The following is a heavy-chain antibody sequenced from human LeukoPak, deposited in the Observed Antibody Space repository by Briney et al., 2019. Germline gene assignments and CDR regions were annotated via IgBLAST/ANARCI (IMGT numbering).Heavy chain of an antibody. CDR1: GFTFTSYA. J-gene: IGHJ4*02. V-gene: IGHV3-23*01. CDR2: ISGSDDRT. CDR3: AKDIMATDGRYFEY. D-gene: IGHD5-24*01. Sequence: PGGSLRLSCAASGFTFTSYAMSWVRQAPGKGLEWVSSISGSDDRTYYADSVKGRFTISRDNSKNTPYLQMNSLRAEDTAVYYCAKDIMATDGRYFEYWGQGTLVTVSS.